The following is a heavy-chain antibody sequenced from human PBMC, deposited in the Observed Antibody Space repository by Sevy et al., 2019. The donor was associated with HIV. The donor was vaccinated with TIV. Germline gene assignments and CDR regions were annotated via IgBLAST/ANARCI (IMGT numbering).Heavy chain of an antibody. CDR2: IKQDGGEK. CDR3: ARGEGYCSGGSCYAWGAFDI. D-gene: IGHD2-15*01. Sequence: GGSLRLSCAASGFTFSSYWMSWVRQAPGKGLEWVANIKQDGGEKYYVDSVKGRFTISRDNAKNSLYLQMNSLRAEDTAVYYCARGEGYCSGGSCYAWGAFDIWGQGTMVTVSS. CDR1: GFTFSSYW. V-gene: IGHV3-7*03. J-gene: IGHJ3*02.